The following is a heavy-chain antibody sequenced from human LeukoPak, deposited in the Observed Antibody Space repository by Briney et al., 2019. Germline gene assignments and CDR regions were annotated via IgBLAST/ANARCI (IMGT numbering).Heavy chain of an antibody. Sequence: GGSLRLSCAASGFTFSSYSMNWVRQAPGKGLEWVSSISSSSTYIYYADSVKGRFTISRDNAKNSLYLQMNSLRAEDTAVYYCAELGITMIGGVWGKGTTVTISS. CDR1: GFTFSSYS. CDR2: ISSSSTYI. D-gene: IGHD3-10*02. CDR3: AELGITMIGGV. V-gene: IGHV3-21*01. J-gene: IGHJ6*04.